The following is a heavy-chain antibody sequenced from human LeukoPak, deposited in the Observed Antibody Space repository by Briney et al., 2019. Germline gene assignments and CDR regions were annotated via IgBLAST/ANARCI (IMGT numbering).Heavy chain of an antibody. CDR1: GGSISSGDYY. CDR2: IYYSGST. D-gene: IGHD3-9*01. V-gene: IGHV4-30-4*01. Sequence: SQTLSLTCTVSGGSISSGDYYWSWIRQPPGKGLEWIGYIYYSGSTYYNPSLKSRVTISVDTSKNQFSLKLSSVTAADTAVYYSASAAVDYDILTGSYYYYGMDVWGKGTTVTVSS. CDR3: ASAAVDYDILTGSYYYYGMDV. J-gene: IGHJ6*04.